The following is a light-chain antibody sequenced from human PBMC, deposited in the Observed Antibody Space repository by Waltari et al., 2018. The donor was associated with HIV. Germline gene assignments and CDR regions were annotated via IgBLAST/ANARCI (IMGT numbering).Light chain of an antibody. CDR1: SSDIGYYDY. CDR2: EVT. CDR3: SSYTRRGTVV. V-gene: IGLV2-14*01. Sequence: QSALTQPASVSGSPGQSIVLPCTGSSSDIGYYDYVSWYQQYLGQAPKALIYEVTSRPSGTSYRFSGSKSATTAFLAISKLQTDDEADYFCSSYTRRGTVVFGGGTRLTVL. J-gene: IGLJ2*01.